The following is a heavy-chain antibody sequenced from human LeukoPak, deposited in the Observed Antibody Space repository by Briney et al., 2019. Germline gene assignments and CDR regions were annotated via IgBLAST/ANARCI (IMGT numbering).Heavy chain of an antibody. Sequence: GASVKVSCKASGYTFTSYGISWVRQAPGQGLEWTGWISAYNGNTNYAQKLQGRVTMTTDTSTSTAYMELRSLRSDDTAVNYCAIDYPYYYGSGSFGSGMDVWGQGTTVTVSS. J-gene: IGHJ6*02. D-gene: IGHD3-10*01. CDR3: AIDYPYYYGSGSFGSGMDV. CDR2: ISAYNGNT. CDR1: GYTFTSYG. V-gene: IGHV1-18*01.